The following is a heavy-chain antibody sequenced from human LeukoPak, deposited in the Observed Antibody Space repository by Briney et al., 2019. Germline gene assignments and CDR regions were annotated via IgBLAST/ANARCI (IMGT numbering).Heavy chain of an antibody. Sequence: PGGSLRLSCAASGFIFSNLGMHWVRQAPGKGLEWVTVISNDGSNLYYAGSVRGRFTISRDNSKNTLYLQMNSLRAEDTAVYYCAKPKGQGSSLTQLDYWGQGTLVTVSS. CDR2: ISNDGSNL. CDR1: GFIFSNLG. J-gene: IGHJ4*02. CDR3: AKPKGQGSSLTQLDY. D-gene: IGHD6-13*01. V-gene: IGHV3-30*18.